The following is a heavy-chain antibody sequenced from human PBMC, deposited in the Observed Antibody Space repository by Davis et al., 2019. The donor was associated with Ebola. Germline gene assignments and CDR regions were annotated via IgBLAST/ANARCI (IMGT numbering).Heavy chain of an antibody. J-gene: IGHJ3*02. CDR3: ARGLKDSGLWPFAFDI. CDR1: GFTFDDYA. CDR2: INSDGSST. Sequence: PGGSLRLSCAASGFTFDDYAMHWVRQAPGKGLVWVSRINSDGSSTSYADSVKGRFTISRDNAKNTLYLQMNSLRAEDTAVYYCARGLKDSGLWPFAFDIWGQGTMVTVSS. V-gene: IGHV3-74*01. D-gene: IGHD3-10*01.